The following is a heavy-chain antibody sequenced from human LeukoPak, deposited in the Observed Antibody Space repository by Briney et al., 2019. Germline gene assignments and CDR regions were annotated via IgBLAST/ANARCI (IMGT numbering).Heavy chain of an antibody. CDR3: ARTTVNCSSTSCHYYYYYGMDV. V-gene: IGHV3-21*01. Sequence: GGSLRLSCAASGFTFSSYSMNWVRQATGKGLEWVSSISSSSSYIYYADSVKGRFTISRDNAKNSLYLQMNSLRAEDTAVYYCARTTVNCSSTSCHYYYYYGMDVWGQGTTVTVSS. CDR1: GFTFSSYS. J-gene: IGHJ6*02. D-gene: IGHD2-2*01. CDR2: ISSSSSYI.